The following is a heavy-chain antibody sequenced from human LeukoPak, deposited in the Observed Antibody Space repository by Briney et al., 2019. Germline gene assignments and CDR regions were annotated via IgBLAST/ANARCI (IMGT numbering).Heavy chain of an antibody. Sequence: GGSLRLSCAASGFTFSSYWMHWVRQAPGKGLVRVSRITSDGSSTSYADSVRGRFTISRDNAKNTVYLQMNSLRAEDTAVYFCARDLTGAVFDFWGQGTLVTVSS. V-gene: IGHV3-74*01. CDR2: ITSDGSST. CDR1: GFTFSSYW. D-gene: IGHD1-26*01. J-gene: IGHJ4*02. CDR3: ARDLTGAVFDF.